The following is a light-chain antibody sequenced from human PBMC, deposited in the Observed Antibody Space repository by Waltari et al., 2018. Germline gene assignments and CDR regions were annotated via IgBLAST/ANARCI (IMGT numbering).Light chain of an antibody. CDR1: AGVTRA. CDR2: GAS. CDR3: QHYESLPVT. J-gene: IGKJ1*01. Sequence: MTSAGVTRAVGWYQQKQGQPPRLLIRGASNRETGIPDRFSGSGSGTDFTLTISSLQAEDFAVYYCQHYESLPVTFGQGTKVEVK. V-gene: IGKV3-15*01.